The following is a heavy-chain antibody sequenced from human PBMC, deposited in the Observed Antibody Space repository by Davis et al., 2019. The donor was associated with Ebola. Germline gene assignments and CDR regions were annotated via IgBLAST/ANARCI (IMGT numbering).Heavy chain of an antibody. CDR1: GLTFTKYA. CDR2: IKTISRGGTT. J-gene: IGHJ3*02. D-gene: IGHD2-8*01. CDR3: TTEGVGPNGGALDI. Sequence: PGGSLRLPCSASGLTFTKYAMHWVRQAPGKGLEWVGRIKTISRGGTTDYAAPVKGRFTISRDDSKNTLYLQMNSLKTEDTALYYCTTEGVGPNGGALDIWGQGTTVTVSS. V-gene: IGHV3-15*01.